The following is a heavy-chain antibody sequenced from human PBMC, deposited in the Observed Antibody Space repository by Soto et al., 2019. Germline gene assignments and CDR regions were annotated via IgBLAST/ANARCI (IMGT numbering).Heavy chain of an antibody. CDR1: GFTFSSYA. D-gene: IGHD2-15*01. Sequence: GGSLRLSCAASGFTFSSYAMIWVRQAPGKGLEWVSAISGSGGSTYYADSVKGRFTISRDNSKNTLYLQMNSLGAEDTAVYYCAKDIVVVVAATAYSWGQGTLVTVSS. CDR2: ISGSGGST. J-gene: IGHJ4*02. CDR3: AKDIVVVVAATAYS. V-gene: IGHV3-23*01.